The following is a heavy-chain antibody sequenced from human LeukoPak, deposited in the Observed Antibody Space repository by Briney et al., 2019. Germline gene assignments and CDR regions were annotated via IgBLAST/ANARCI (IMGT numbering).Heavy chain of an antibody. CDR3: ARGGIAVAGTRENYYYYYMDV. CDR2: IKQDGSEK. Sequence: GGSLRLSCAASGFTLSSYWMSWVSQAPGKGLEWVANIKQDGSEKYYVEYVKGRFTISRDNAKNSLYLQMNSLRAEDTAVYYCARGGIAVAGTRENYYYYYMDVWGKGTTVTVSS. J-gene: IGHJ6*03. D-gene: IGHD6-19*01. V-gene: IGHV3-7*01. CDR1: GFTLSSYW.